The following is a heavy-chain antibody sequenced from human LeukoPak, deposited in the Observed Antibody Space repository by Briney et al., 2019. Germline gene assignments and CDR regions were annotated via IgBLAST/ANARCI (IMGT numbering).Heavy chain of an antibody. CDR1: GYTFTAYF. V-gene: IGHV1-2*06. Sequence: VSVKVSCKASGYTFTAYFMHWVRQAPGQGLKWMGRINPNSGGTHYAQRFQGRVTMTSDTSIGTAYMELSRLRSDDTAVYFCARDRTTSNWFDPWGQGTLVTVSS. J-gene: IGHJ5*02. D-gene: IGHD2/OR15-2a*01. CDR2: INPNSGGT. CDR3: ARDRTTSNWFDP.